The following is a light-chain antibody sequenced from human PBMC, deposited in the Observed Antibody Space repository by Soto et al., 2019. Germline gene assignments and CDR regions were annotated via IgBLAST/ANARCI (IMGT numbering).Light chain of an antibody. CDR2: GAS. CDR3: QQYNNWPWT. J-gene: IGKJ1*01. CDR1: QSVSSD. Sequence: DIVMTQSPATLSVSPGERATLSCRASQSVSSDLAWYQQKPGQAPRLLVYGASTRATGIPARFSGSGSGTEFTLTISSLQSEDFAVYCCQQYNNWPWTFGQGTKVDI. V-gene: IGKV3-15*01.